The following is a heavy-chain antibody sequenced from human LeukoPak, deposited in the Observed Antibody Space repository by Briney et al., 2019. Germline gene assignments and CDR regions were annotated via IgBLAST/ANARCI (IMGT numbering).Heavy chain of an antibody. Sequence: TGGSLRLSCAASGFTFSSYAMSWVRQAPGKGLEWVSAISGSGGSTYYADSVKGRFTISRDNSKNTLYLQMNSLRAEDTAVYYCAKVRAAYNWFDPWGQGTLVTVSS. CDR3: AKVRAAYNWFDP. CDR1: GFTFSSYA. V-gene: IGHV3-23*01. CDR2: ISGSGGST. J-gene: IGHJ5*02.